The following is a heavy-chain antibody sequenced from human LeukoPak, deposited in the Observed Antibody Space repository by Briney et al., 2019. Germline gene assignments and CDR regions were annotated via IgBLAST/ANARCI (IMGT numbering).Heavy chain of an antibody. CDR3: ARELDIVVVPAANNYYYGMDV. V-gene: IGHV4-39*07. J-gene: IGHJ6*02. CDR2: IYYSGST. CDR1: GGSISSSSYY. D-gene: IGHD2-2*01. Sequence: SETLSLTCTVSGGSISSSSYYWGWIRQPPGKGLEWIGSIYYSGSTYYNPSLKSRVTISVDTSKNQFSLKLSSVTAADTVVYYCARELDIVVVPAANNYYYGMDVWGQGTTVTVSS.